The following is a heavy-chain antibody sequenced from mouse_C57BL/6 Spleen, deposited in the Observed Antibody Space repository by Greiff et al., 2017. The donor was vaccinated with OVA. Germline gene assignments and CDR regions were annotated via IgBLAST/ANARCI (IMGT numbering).Heavy chain of an antibody. CDR1: GFSLTSYG. D-gene: IGHD1-1*01. Sequence: QVQLQQSGPGLVQPSQSLSITCTVSGFSLTSYGVHWVRQSPGKGLEWLGVIWSGGSTDNNAAFISRLSISKDNYKSQVFFKRNSLQADDTAIYYCARRGGGRGYFDVWGTGTTVTVSS. V-gene: IGHV2-2*01. CDR3: ARRGGGRGYFDV. J-gene: IGHJ1*03. CDR2: IWSGGST.